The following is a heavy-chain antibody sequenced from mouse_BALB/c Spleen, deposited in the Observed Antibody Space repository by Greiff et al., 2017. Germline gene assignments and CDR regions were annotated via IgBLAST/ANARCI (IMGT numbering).Heavy chain of an antibody. CDR2: IYPGNSDT. V-gene: IGHV1-5*01. CDR1: GYSFTSYW. Sequence: VQLQQSGTVLARPGASVKMSCKASGYSFTSYWMHWVKQRPGQGLEWIGAIYPGNSDTSYNQKFKGKAKLTAVTSASTAYMELSSLTNEDSAVYDCTRDGSSPYYFDDWGQGTTLSVSS. CDR3: TRDGSSPYYFDD. J-gene: IGHJ2*01. D-gene: IGHD1-1*01.